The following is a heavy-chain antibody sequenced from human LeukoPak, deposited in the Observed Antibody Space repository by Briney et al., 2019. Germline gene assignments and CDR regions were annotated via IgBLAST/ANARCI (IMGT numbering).Heavy chain of an antibody. CDR1: GFTFSSYA. D-gene: IGHD2-21*01. CDR3: ARYCGGDCYTGGLDAFDI. CDR2: ISYDGSNK. V-gene: IGHV3-30-3*01. Sequence: GGSLRLSCAASGFTFSSYAMHWVRQAPGKGLEWVAVISYDGSNKYYADSVKGRFTISRDNSKNTLYLQMNSLRAEDTAVYYCARYCGGDCYTGGLDAFDIWGQGTMVTVSS. J-gene: IGHJ3*02.